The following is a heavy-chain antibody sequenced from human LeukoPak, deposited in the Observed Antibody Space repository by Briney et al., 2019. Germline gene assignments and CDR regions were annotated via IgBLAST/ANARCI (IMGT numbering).Heavy chain of an antibody. V-gene: IGHV4-39*07. CDR2: IYYFGTT. CDR3: ARDSHAWYGQYYFDF. Sequence: SETLSLTCTVSGGSIIDSSYYWGWIRQPPGKGLEWIGNIYYFGTTLHNPSLKSRVTMSVDTPKNQSSLKLSSVTAADTAVYYCARDSHAWYGQYYFDFWGQGALVTVSS. CDR1: GGSIIDSSYY. J-gene: IGHJ4*02. D-gene: IGHD6-13*01.